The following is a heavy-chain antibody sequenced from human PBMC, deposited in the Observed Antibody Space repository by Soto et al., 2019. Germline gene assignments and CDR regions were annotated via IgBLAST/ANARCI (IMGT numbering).Heavy chain of an antibody. V-gene: IGHV5-10-1*01. D-gene: IGHD2-2*01. CDR2: IDPSDSYT. Sequence: RGEALKISCKGSGYSFTSYWISWVRQMPGKGLEWMGRIDPSDSYTNYSPSFQGHVTISADKSISTAYLQWSSLKASDTAMYYCASGGYCSSTSCSGGYYYYYGMDVWGQGTTVTVSS. CDR3: ASGGYCSSTSCSGGYYYYYGMDV. J-gene: IGHJ6*02. CDR1: GYSFTSYW.